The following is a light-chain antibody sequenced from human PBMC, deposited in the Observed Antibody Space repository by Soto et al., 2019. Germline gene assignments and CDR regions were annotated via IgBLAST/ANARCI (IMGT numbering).Light chain of an antibody. CDR3: NSYTGTSARYA. Sequence: QSVLTQPASVSGSPGQSITISCTGTSSDVGRYNYVSRYQQYPGRAPKLIIFDVTNRPSGVSPRFSGSKSGNTASLTISGLQAADEADYYCNSYTGTSARYAFGTGTKVTVL. V-gene: IGLV2-14*03. J-gene: IGLJ1*01. CDR2: DVT. CDR1: SSDVGRYNY.